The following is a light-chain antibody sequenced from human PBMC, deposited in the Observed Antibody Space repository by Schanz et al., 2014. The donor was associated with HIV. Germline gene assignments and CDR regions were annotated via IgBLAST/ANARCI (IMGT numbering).Light chain of an antibody. Sequence: QSALTQPPSASGSPGQSVTISCTGTSSDVGGYNYVSWYQQHPGKAPKLMIYEVSERPSGVPDRFSGSKSDNTASLTISGLQPEDEADYYCISYTSDTVLFGGGTKLTVL. CDR3: ISYTSDTVL. J-gene: IGLJ2*01. CDR1: SSDVGGYNY. CDR2: EVS. V-gene: IGLV2-8*01.